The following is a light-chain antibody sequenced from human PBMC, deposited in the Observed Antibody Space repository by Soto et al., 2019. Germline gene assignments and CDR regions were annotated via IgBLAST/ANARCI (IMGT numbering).Light chain of an antibody. V-gene: IGLV2-14*03. CDR2: DVS. CDR1: SSDVGGYNY. CDR3: CPYTSSSTPGV. J-gene: IGLJ1*01. Sequence: QSVLTQPASVSGSPGQSITISCTGTSSDVGGYNYVSWYQQHPGKAPKLMIYDVSDRPSGVSNRFSASKSGNTASLTISGLQAEDEADYYCCPYTSSSTPGVFGTGTKVTVL.